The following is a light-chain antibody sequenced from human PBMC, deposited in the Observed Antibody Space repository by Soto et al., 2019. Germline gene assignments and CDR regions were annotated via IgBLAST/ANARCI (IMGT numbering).Light chain of an antibody. CDR2: EVS. CDR1: SGDLGDYNY. CDR3: SSYTSSRTPYL. J-gene: IGLJ1*01. Sequence: QSALTQPASVSGSPGQSITISCTGTSGDLGDYNYVSWYQQHPGKAPKLMIYEVSNRPSGVSNRFSGSKSGNTASLTISGLQAEDEADYYCSSYTSSRTPYLFGTGTKVTV. V-gene: IGLV2-14*01.